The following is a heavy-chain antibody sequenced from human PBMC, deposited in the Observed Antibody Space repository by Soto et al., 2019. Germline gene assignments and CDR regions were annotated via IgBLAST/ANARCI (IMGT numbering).Heavy chain of an antibody. CDR1: GYTFTSYA. J-gene: IGHJ4*02. CDR3: ARGPGGPDGPGDY. V-gene: IGHV1-3*01. D-gene: IGHD2-15*01. CDR2: INAGNGNT. Sequence: QVQLVQSGAEVKQPGASVKVSCKASGYTFTSYAMHWVRQAPGQRLEWMGWINAGNGNTKYSQKFQGRVTITRDTSASTAYMGLSSLRSEDTAVYYCARGPGGPDGPGDYWGQGTLVTVSS.